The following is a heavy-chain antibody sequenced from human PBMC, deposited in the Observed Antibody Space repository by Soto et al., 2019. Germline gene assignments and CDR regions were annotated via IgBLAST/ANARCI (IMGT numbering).Heavy chain of an antibody. CDR3: TTLSYLYYDGMDV. Sequence: VGSLRLSCEASGFTLSNAWMNWFRQGPVNGLEWLGRIKSKVDGGTADYVAATKGRFSISRDDLKNMLYLQMNSLKPDDTAVYYCTTLSYLYYDGMDVWGQGTTVTVSS. CDR1: GFTLSNAW. CDR2: IKSKVDGGTA. V-gene: IGHV3-15*01. J-gene: IGHJ6*02. D-gene: IGHD2-2*01.